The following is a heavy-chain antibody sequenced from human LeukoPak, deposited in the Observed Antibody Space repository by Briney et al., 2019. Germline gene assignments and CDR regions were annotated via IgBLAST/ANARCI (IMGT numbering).Heavy chain of an antibody. J-gene: IGHJ5*02. CDR1: GYTFTGHY. Sequence: GASVKVSCKASGYTFTGHYIHWVRQAPGQGLEWVGWINPKNGGTNYAQKFQGRVTMTRDTPISTAYMDLSRLRSDDTAVYYCAADLRGYCSSTSCPQVPWGQGTLVTVSS. CDR2: INPKNGGT. CDR3: AADLRGYCSSTSCPQVP. D-gene: IGHD2-2*01. V-gene: IGHV1-2*02.